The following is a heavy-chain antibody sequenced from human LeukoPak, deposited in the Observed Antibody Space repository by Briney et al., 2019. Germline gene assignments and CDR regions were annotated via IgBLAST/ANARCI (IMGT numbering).Heavy chain of an antibody. J-gene: IGHJ4*02. V-gene: IGHV3-53*01. Sequence: PGGSLRLSCAASGFTVSSNYMSWVCHAPGKGLEWVSVIYGDDNTYYADSVKGRFTISRDDSKNKLYLHMNSLRAEDTAVYYCARDGYSTGWYNFDYWGQGTLVTVSS. D-gene: IGHD6-19*01. CDR1: GFTVSSNY. CDR2: IYGDDNT. CDR3: ARDGYSTGWYNFDY.